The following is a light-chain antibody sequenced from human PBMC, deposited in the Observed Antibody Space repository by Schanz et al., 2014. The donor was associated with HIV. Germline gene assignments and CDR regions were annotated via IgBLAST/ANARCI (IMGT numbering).Light chain of an antibody. Sequence: EIVLTQSPGSLSLSPGGRATLSCGASQSVTSSLLAWYRQRPGQAPGLLIYDASNRATGIPARFSGSGSGTDFTLTISRLEPEDFAVYYCQQYGSSPWTFGQGTKVEIK. CDR3: QQYGSSPWT. CDR2: DAS. CDR1: QSVTSSL. J-gene: IGKJ1*01. V-gene: IGKV3-20*01.